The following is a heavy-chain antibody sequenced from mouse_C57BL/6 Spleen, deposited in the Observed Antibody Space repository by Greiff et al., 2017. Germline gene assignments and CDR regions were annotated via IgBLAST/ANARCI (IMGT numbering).Heavy chain of an antibody. V-gene: IGHV2-6*03. Sequence: VKLQESGPGLVAPSQSLSITCTVSGFSLTSYGVHWVRQPPGQGLEWLVVIWSDGSTTYNSALKSRLSISKDNSKSHVFLKMNSLQTDDTAMYYCAREGLRQKGYAMDYWGQGTSVTGSS. CDR1: GFSLTSYG. CDR3: AREGLRQKGYAMDY. D-gene: IGHD2-2*01. CDR2: IWSDGST. J-gene: IGHJ4*01.